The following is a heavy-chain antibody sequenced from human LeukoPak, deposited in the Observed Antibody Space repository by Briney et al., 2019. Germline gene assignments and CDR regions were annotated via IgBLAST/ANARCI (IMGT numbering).Heavy chain of an antibody. CDR1: GFTFSSYA. CDR3: AKVGGASLYYYYGMDV. CDR2: ISGSGGST. J-gene: IGHJ6*02. Sequence: GGCLRLSCAASGFTFSSYAMSWVRQAPGKGLEWVSAISGSGGSTYYADSVKGRFTISRDNSKNTLYLQMNSLRAEDTAVYYCAKVGGASLYYYYGMDVWGQGTTVTVSS. V-gene: IGHV3-23*01.